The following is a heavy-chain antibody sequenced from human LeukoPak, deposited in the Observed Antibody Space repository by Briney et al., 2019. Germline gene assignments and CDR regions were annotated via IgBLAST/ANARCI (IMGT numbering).Heavy chain of an antibody. Sequence: ASVKVSCKASGGTFSSYAISWVRQAPGQGLEWMGGIIPIFGTANYAQKSQGRVTITADESTSTAYMELSSLRSEDTAVYYCAREPLTGEGTFDYWGQGTLVTVSS. CDR3: AREPLTGEGTFDY. CDR1: GGTFSSYA. D-gene: IGHD7-27*01. J-gene: IGHJ4*02. CDR2: IIPIFGTA. V-gene: IGHV1-69*13.